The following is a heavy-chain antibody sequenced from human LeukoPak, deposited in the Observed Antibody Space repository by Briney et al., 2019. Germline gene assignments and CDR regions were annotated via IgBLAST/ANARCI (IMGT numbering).Heavy chain of an antibody. Sequence: GGSLRLSCAASGFTFSSYWMSWVRQAPGKGLEWVANIKQDGSEKYYVDSVKGRFTISRDNAKNSLYLQMNGLRAEDTAVYYCASIAVAAPSAFDIWGQGTMVTVSS. CDR3: ASIAVAAPSAFDI. J-gene: IGHJ3*02. CDR1: GFTFSSYW. D-gene: IGHD6-19*01. CDR2: IKQDGSEK. V-gene: IGHV3-7*01.